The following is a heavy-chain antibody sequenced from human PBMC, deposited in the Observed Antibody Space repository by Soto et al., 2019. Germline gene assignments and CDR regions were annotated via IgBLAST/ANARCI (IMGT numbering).Heavy chain of an antibody. CDR2: INWNGGST. D-gene: IGHD4-17*01. CDR1: GFTFDDYG. J-gene: IGHJ5*02. Sequence: EVQLVESGGGVVRPGGSLRLSCAASGFTFDDYGMSWVRQAPGKGLEWVSGINWNGGSTGYVDSVKGRFTISRDNAKNSLYLQMNSLRAEDTALYHCARVLSTVTTSWFDPWGQGTLVTVSS. CDR3: ARVLSTVTTSWFDP. V-gene: IGHV3-20*01.